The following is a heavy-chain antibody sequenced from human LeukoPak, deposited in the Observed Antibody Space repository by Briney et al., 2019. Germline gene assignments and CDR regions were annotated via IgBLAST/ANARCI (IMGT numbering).Heavy chain of an antibody. CDR1: GGSISSSSYY. Sequence: SETLSLTCTVSGGSISSSSYYWGWIRQPPGKGLEWIGSIYYSGSTNYNPSLKSRVTMSVDTSKNQFSLKLSSVTAADTAVYYCARRFLYDSSGYYNLWGQGTLVTVSS. CDR3: ARRFLYDSSGYYNL. D-gene: IGHD3-22*01. V-gene: IGHV4-39*01. CDR2: IYYSGST. J-gene: IGHJ4*02.